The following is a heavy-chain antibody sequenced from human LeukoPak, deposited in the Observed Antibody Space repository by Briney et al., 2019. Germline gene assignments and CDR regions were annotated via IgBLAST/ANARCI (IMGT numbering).Heavy chain of an antibody. CDR2: INHSGST. V-gene: IGHV4-34*01. CDR3: ARGRRYSYGSVSFRFDY. CDR1: GGSFSGYD. D-gene: IGHD3-10*01. Sequence: SETLSLTCAVYGGSFSGYDWSWIRQPPGKGLEWIGEINHSGSTNYNPSRKSRVTISVDTSKNQFSLKLSSVTAADTDVYYCARGRRYSYGSVSFRFDYWGQGTLVTVSS. J-gene: IGHJ4*02.